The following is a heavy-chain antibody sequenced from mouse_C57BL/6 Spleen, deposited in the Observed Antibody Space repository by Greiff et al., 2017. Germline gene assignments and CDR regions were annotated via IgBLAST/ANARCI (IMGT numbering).Heavy chain of an antibody. D-gene: IGHD2-3*01. Sequence: EVQLQESGPGLVNPSQSLSLPCSVTGYSITSGYYWNWIRQFPGNKLEWMGYISYDGSNTYNQSLKNRISFTRDTPKDQFFLKLKSVTTEDTATYYCASERGANDGYYLDYWGQGTTLTVSS. CDR3: ASERGANDGYYLDY. J-gene: IGHJ2*01. CDR1: GYSITSGYY. V-gene: IGHV3-6*01. CDR2: ISYDGSN.